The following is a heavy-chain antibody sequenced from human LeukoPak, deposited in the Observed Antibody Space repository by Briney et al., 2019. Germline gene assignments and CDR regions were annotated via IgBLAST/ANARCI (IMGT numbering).Heavy chain of an antibody. J-gene: IGHJ1*01. CDR2: INHNGST. Sequence: SETLSLTCAVYGGSFSGWYWSWIRQPPGKGLEWIGDINHNGSTNYNPSLKSRVTISVDTSKNQFSLKLSSVTAADTAVYYCARGVSYYDSSGYYNEYFQQWGQGTLVTVSS. CDR1: GGSFSGWY. CDR3: ARGVSYYDSSGYYNEYFQQ. V-gene: IGHV4-34*01. D-gene: IGHD3-22*01.